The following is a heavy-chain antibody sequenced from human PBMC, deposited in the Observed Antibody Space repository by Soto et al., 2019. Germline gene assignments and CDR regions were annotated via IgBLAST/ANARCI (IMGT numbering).Heavy chain of an antibody. CDR2: ISYDGSNK. J-gene: IGHJ4*02. Sequence: QVQLVESGGGVVQPGRSLRLSCAASGFTFSSYAMHWVGQAPGKGLEWVAVISYDGSNKYYADSVKGRFTISRDNSKNTLYLQMNSLRAEDTAVYYCARSRLFLYYFDYWGQGTMVTVSS. V-gene: IGHV3-30-3*01. D-gene: IGHD3-22*01. CDR3: ARSRLFLYYFDY. CDR1: GFTFSSYA.